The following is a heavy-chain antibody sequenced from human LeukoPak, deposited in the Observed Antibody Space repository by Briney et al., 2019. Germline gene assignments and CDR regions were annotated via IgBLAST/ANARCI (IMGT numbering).Heavy chain of an antibody. CDR3: ARGPDYYYDSSGPDY. CDR1: GYTFTSYA. Sequence: ASVKVSCKASGYTFTSYAMHWVRQAPGQRLEWMGWINAGNDNTKYSQKFQGRVTITRDTSASTAYMELSSLRSEDTAVYYCARGPDYYYDSSGPDYWGQGTLVTVSS. CDR2: INAGNDNT. V-gene: IGHV1-3*01. J-gene: IGHJ4*02. D-gene: IGHD3-22*01.